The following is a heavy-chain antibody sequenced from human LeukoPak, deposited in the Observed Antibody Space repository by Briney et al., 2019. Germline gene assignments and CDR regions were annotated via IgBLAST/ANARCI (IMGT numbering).Heavy chain of an antibody. J-gene: IGHJ3*02. CDR2: ISAYNGNT. CDR3: ARVLLWFGEFDDAFDI. CDR1: GYTFTSYA. Sequence: RASVKVSCKASGYTFTSYAMNWVRQAPGQGLEWMGWISAYNGNTNYAQKLQGRVTMTTDTSTSTAYMELRSLRSDDTAVYYCARVLLWFGEFDDAFDIWGQGTMVTVSS. V-gene: IGHV1-18*01. D-gene: IGHD3-10*01.